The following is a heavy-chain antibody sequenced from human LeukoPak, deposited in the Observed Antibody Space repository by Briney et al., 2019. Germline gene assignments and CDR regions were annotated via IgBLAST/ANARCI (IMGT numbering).Heavy chain of an antibody. CDR3: ARDHRIGGFMDL. CDR2: IKQDGSEK. Sequence: AGGSLRLSCAASGFIFNNYWMSWVRQAPGKGLEWVANIKQDGSEKYYVDSVKGRFTISRDNAKNSLYLQMNSLRVEDTAVYYCARDHRIGGFMDLWGKGTTVTVSS. D-gene: IGHD2-15*01. J-gene: IGHJ6*04. CDR1: GFIFNNYW. V-gene: IGHV3-7*01.